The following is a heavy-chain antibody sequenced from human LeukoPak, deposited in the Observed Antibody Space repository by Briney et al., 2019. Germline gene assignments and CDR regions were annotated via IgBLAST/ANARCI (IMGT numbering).Heavy chain of an antibody. Sequence: ASVKVSCKASGGTFSSYAISWVRQAPGQGLEWMGGIIPIFGTANYAQKFQGRVTITTDESTSTAYIELSSLRSEDTAVYYCARGWGSNYFDYWGQGTLVTVSS. CDR3: ARGWGSNYFDY. J-gene: IGHJ4*02. CDR2: IIPIFGTA. CDR1: GGTFSSYA. D-gene: IGHD2-21*01. V-gene: IGHV1-69*05.